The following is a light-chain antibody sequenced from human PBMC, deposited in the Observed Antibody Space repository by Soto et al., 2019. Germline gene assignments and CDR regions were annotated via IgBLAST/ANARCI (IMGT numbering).Light chain of an antibody. Sequence: EIVMTQSPATLSVSPGERATLSCRASQSVSSNLAWYQQKPGQAPRLLIYGSSTGATGIPARFSGSGSGTDFTLTISSLQPDDFATYYCQHYNSYSEAFGQGTKVDIK. V-gene: IGKV3-15*01. CDR2: GSS. CDR1: QSVSSN. J-gene: IGKJ1*01. CDR3: QHYNSYSEA.